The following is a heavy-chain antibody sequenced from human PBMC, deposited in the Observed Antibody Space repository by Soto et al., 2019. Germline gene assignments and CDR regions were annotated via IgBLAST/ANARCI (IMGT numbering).Heavy chain of an antibody. D-gene: IGHD1-7*01. Sequence: GASAKLSCQEPGVGFTWSSGQSLRQARVQRLAWIGWIVLGSGNTNYAQKFQERVTITRDMSTSTAYMELRSLRSDDTAVYYCAARIGTIGCYWLDTWGQGTLVTGSS. V-gene: IGHV1-58*01. CDR2: IVLGSGNT. CDR1: GVGFTWSS. J-gene: IGHJ5*02. CDR3: AARIGTIGCYWLDT.